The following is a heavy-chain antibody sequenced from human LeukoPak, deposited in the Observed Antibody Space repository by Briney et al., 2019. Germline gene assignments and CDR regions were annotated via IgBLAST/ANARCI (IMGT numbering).Heavy chain of an antibody. V-gene: IGHV5-51*01. CDR3: ARHDILTGPKANGFDY. D-gene: IGHD3-9*01. CDR2: IYPGGSDT. CDR1: GYRFTSYW. Sequence: GESLKISFKGSGYRFTSYWIGWVRQMPGKGLEWMGIIYPGGSDTGYSPSFQGQVAISADKSISTAYLQWSSLKASDTAMYYCARHDILTGPKANGFDYWGQGTLVTVSS. J-gene: IGHJ4*02.